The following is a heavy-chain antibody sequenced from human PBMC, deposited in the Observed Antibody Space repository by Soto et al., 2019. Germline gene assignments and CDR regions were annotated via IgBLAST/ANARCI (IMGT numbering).Heavy chain of an antibody. CDR2: IYHSGST. CDR3: ARAPETGNYERKWFDP. CDR1: GGSISSYY. D-gene: IGHD1-7*01. J-gene: IGHJ5*02. V-gene: IGHV4-59*12. Sequence: SETLSLTCTVSGGSISSYYWSWIRQPPGKGLEWIGYIYHSGSTYYNPSLKSRVTISVDRSKNQFSLKLSSVTAADTAVYYCARAPETGNYERKWFDPWGQGTLVTVSS.